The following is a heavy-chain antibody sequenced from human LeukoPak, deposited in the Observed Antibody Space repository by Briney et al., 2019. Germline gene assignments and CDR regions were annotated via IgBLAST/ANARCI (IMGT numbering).Heavy chain of an antibody. Sequence: ASVKVSCKASGYTFTRYYIHWLRLAPGQGLEWMGWINPNSDVTNYAQKFQGRVTMPMDTSNSTASMELNRLRSDAKAVYHCARAPSSSYYDILTGYPRSWFHPWGQGTLVTVSS. CDR2: INPNSDVT. CDR1: GYTFTRYY. CDR3: ARAPSSSYYDILTGYPRSWFHP. D-gene: IGHD3-9*01. J-gene: IGHJ5*02. V-gene: IGHV1-2*02.